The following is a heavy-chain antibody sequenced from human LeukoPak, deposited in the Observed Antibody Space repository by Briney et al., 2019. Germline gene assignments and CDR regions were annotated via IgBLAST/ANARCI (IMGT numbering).Heavy chain of an antibody. D-gene: IGHD3-16*02. Sequence: ASVTVSCKSSGYTFTSYGISWVRQAPGQGLEWMGLISAYNGNTNYAQKLQGRVTMTTDTSTSTAYMELRSLRSDDTAVYYCARGGDYVWGSYRPYCFDYWGQGTLVTVSS. CDR3: ARGGDYVWGSYRPYCFDY. J-gene: IGHJ4*02. V-gene: IGHV1-18*01. CDR2: ISAYNGNT. CDR1: GYTFTSYG.